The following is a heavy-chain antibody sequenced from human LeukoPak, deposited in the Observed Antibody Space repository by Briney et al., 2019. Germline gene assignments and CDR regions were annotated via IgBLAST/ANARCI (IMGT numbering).Heavy chain of an antibody. J-gene: IGHJ4*02. CDR2: INPSGGST. D-gene: IGHD3-10*01. V-gene: IGHV1-46*01. Sequence: ASVKVSCKASGYTFTSYYMHWVRQAPGQGLEWMGIINPSGGSTSYAQKFQGRVTMTRDTSTSTVYMELSSLRSEDTAVYYCARKGVGYYYGSGLDFDYWGQGTLVTVSS. CDR3: ARKGVGYYYGSGLDFDY. CDR1: GYTFTSYY.